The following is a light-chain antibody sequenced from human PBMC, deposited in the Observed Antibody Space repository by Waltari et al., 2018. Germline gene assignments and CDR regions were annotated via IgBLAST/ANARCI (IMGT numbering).Light chain of an antibody. CDR2: KAS. CDR1: QSISSW. CDR3: LQYSSSPLT. Sequence: DIQMTQSPSSLSAFVGDTVTITCRASQSISSWLAWYQQKPGKAPKLLIYKASSLQTGVPSRFSGSGSGTDFTLTISSLQPEDFAPYYCLQYSSSPLTFGGGTKVEIK. J-gene: IGKJ4*01. V-gene: IGKV1-12*01.